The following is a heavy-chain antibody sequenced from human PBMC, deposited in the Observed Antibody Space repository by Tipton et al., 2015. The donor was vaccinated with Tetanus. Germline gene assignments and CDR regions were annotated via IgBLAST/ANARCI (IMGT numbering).Heavy chain of an antibody. CDR2: VYSSGST. CDR1: GGSLNTFY. J-gene: IGHJ6*02. CDR3: ARDFRERSGTYYSYYYTMDV. D-gene: IGHD1-26*01. V-gene: IGHV4-4*07. Sequence: TLSLTCTVSGGSLNTFYWNWIRQPAGKGLEWIGRVYSSGSTNYNPSLKSRFSMSIDAPKNQFSLELTSVTAADTAVYYCARDFRERSGTYYSYYYTMDVWGQGTTVTVSS.